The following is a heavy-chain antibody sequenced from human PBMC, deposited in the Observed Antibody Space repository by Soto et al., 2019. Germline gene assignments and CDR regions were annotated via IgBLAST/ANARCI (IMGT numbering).Heavy chain of an antibody. CDR2: ISSSSSYI. V-gene: IGHV3-21*01. D-gene: IGHD3-22*01. Sequence: GGSLRLSCADSGFTFSSYSMNWVRQAPGKGLEWVSSISSSSSYIYYADSVKGRLTISRDNAKNSLYLQMNSLRAEDTAVYYCVRDGGYYPIAYFDPWGQGTLVTVSS. CDR3: VRDGGYYPIAYFDP. J-gene: IGHJ4*02. CDR1: GFTFSSYS.